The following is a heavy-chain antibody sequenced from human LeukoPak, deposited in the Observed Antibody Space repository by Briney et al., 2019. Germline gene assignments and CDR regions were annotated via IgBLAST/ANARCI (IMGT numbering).Heavy chain of an antibody. Sequence: SETLSLPCTVSGGSITNFYWGWIRQPPGTGLQWVGYILYTGITSYNPSLKSRLTLSVDTSIHQFSLTLTSVTAADTATYYCVRYLSSGIDLWGPGTPVTVSS. V-gene: IGHV4-59*13. CDR1: GGSITNFY. J-gene: IGHJ5*02. D-gene: IGHD3-22*01. CDR3: VRYLSSGIDL. CDR2: ILYTGIT.